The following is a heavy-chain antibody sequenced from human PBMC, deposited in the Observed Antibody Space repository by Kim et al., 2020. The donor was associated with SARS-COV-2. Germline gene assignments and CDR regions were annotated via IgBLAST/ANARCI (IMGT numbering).Heavy chain of an antibody. CDR3: AKGKSNNWPFFDN. CDR2: VSGSGGST. CDR1: GFTFSSYA. J-gene: IGHJ4*02. V-gene: IGHV3-23*01. D-gene: IGHD1-1*01. Sequence: GGSLRLSCAASGFTFSSYAMSWVRQAPGKGPEWVSLVSGSGGSTYHADSVKGRFAISRDNSKKTLNLQMNSLRPEDTALYNCAKGKSNNWPFFDNWGQGT.